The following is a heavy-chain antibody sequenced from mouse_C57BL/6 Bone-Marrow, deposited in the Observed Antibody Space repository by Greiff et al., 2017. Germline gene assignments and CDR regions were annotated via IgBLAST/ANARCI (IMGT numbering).Heavy chain of an antibody. V-gene: IGHV1-64*01. J-gene: IGHJ2*01. CDR1: GYTFTSSW. CDR3: AILGLGNYFDY. Sequence: VQLQQSGAELVKPGASVKLSCTASGYTFTSSWMHWVKQRPGQGLEWIGMIHPNSGSPNYTEKFQSKATLTVDKSSSTAYMQLSSLSSEDSAVYYCAILGLGNYFDYWGQGATLTVSS. D-gene: IGHD3-3*01. CDR2: IHPNSGSP.